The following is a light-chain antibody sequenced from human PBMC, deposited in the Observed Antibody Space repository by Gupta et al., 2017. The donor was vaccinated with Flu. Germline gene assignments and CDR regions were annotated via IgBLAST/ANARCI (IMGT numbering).Light chain of an antibody. Sequence: SSLSASVGDRVTITGRASQSISNYLKWYQKKPGEAPKLLVYRASSLQSGVPSRFSGSGSGTDFTLTISSLQTEDCATYFCQQSYSTPLLTFGPGTKVDIK. CDR2: RAS. CDR1: QSISNY. CDR3: QQSYSTPLLT. J-gene: IGKJ3*01. V-gene: IGKV1-39*01.